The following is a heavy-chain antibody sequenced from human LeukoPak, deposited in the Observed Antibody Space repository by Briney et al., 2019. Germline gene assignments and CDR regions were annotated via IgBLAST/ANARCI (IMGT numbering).Heavy chain of an antibody. Sequence: GGSLRLSCAASGFTVSSTYMSWVRQAPGQGLEWVSLIYSSGSTFYADSVQGRFTISRDNSKNTLYLQMNSLRAEDTAMYYCARDSSSFPNYFDFWGQGTLVTVSS. D-gene: IGHD3-3*02. J-gene: IGHJ4*02. V-gene: IGHV3-53*01. CDR3: ARDSSSFPNYFDF. CDR1: GFTVSSTY. CDR2: IYSSGST.